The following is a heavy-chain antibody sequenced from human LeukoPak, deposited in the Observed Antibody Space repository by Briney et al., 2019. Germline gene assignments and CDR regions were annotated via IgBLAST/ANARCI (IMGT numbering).Heavy chain of an antibody. CDR1: GFTFDSSV. Sequence: GGSLRLSCAASGFTFDSSVMHWVRQAPGKALEWVAVISYDGTNKYYAESVKGRVTISRDNSKNTLYLQMNSLKPEDTAIYYCARERAVIVVGFDYWGQGTPVTVSS. V-gene: IGHV3-30*04. CDR3: ARERAVIVVGFDY. D-gene: IGHD3-22*01. J-gene: IGHJ4*02. CDR2: ISYDGTNK.